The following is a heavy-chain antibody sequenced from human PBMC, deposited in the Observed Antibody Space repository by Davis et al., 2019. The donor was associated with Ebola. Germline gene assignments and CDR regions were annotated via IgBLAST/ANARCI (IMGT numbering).Heavy chain of an antibody. CDR3: ARTIFGIYGMDV. J-gene: IGHJ6*02. D-gene: IGHD3-3*01. CDR2: IYYSGST. Sequence: PSETLSLTCTVSGGSISSGSYYWGWIRQPPGKGLEWIGSIYYSGSTYYNPSLKSRVTISVDTSKNQFSLKLSSVTAADTAVYYCARTIFGIYGMDVWGQGTTVTVSS. CDR1: GGSISSGSYY. V-gene: IGHV4-39*07.